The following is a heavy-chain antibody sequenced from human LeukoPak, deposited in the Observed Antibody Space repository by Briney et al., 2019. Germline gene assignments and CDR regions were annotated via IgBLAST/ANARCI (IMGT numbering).Heavy chain of an antibody. CDR2: INTHTGNP. V-gene: IGHV7-4-1*02. D-gene: IGHD4-17*01. J-gene: IGHJ4*02. CDR3: ARSQTYGDHPSFYY. CDR1: GYSFSGPA. Sequence: ASVKVSCKGSGYSFSGPAMYWVRQAPGQGLEWVGWINTHTGNPTYAQGFTGRFVFSLDTSVSTAYIQISSLNTEDTAVFFCARSQTYGDHPSFYYWRKGTQLSVST.